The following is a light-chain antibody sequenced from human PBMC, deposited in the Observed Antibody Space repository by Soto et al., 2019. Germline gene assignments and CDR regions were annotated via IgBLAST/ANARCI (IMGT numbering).Light chain of an antibody. CDR1: QTIIRY. CDR2: AAS. Sequence: DIQMTQSPSSLSASVGDRVTITCRASQTIIRYLNWYQQKPGRAPNLLIYAASSLHTGVPSRVSASGSVTELNIPISSLQPEDSATYYCQQSYSTLFTFGPGTRVEIK. CDR3: QQSYSTLFT. V-gene: IGKV1-39*01. J-gene: IGKJ3*01.